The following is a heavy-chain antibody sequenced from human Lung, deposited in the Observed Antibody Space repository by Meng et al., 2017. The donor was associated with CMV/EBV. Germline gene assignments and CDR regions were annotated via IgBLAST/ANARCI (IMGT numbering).Heavy chain of an antibody. CDR1: GGSISSSSYY. CDR3: VTETGYNYDN. J-gene: IGHJ4*02. V-gene: IGHV4-39*07. Sequence: QLRLQASGPGQVQPSETLSLTCSVSGGSISSSSYYWGWIRQSPGKGLEWIGSIYFSGNTYYNPSLKSRVTMSVGTAQNKFSLTLRSVTAADTAVYYCVTETGYNYDNWGQGALVTVSS. D-gene: IGHD5-24*01. CDR2: IYFSGNT.